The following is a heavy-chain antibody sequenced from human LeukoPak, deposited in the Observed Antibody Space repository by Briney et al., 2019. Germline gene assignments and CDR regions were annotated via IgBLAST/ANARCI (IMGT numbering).Heavy chain of an antibody. CDR1: GYTFNTYS. D-gene: IGHD6-19*01. CDR2: IDSSSGYM. Sequence: GGSLRLSCAASGYTFNTYSMNWARQAPGKGLEWVSSIDSSSGYMFYADSVKGRFTISRDNSKNTLYLQMNSLRAEDTAVYYCAKVQVPYSSGEEFDYWGQGTLVTVSS. J-gene: IGHJ4*02. V-gene: IGHV3-21*01. CDR3: AKVQVPYSSGEEFDY.